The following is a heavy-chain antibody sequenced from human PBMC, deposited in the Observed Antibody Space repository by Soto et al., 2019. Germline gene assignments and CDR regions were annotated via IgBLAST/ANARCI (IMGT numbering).Heavy chain of an antibody. CDR1: GGTFSNYA. J-gene: IGHJ4*02. Sequence: QVRLVQSGAEVKRPESSVKVSCKASGGTFSNYAITWVRQAPGQGLEWMGGIIPVFGAANYAQKFQGRVTFTADESTRTAFMELSSLRSEDTAVYYCARPRSGSNGGKLDYWGQGTLVTVSS. CDR2: IIPVFGAA. V-gene: IGHV1-69*01. D-gene: IGHD1-26*01. CDR3: ARPRSGSNGGKLDY.